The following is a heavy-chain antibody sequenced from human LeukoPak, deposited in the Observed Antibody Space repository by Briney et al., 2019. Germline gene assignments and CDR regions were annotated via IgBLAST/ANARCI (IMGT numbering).Heavy chain of an antibody. CDR1: GFTFSSYW. CDR2: ISSRSRTT. J-gene: IGHJ4*02. V-gene: IGHV3-48*01. CDR3: VRDQSWELPHYFDY. D-gene: IGHD1-26*01. Sequence: EGSLRLSCAASGFTFSSYWMSWVRQAPGKGLEWVADISSRSRTTYYADSVRGRFTISRDNAKNSLYLQMNSLRAEDTAVYYCVRDQSWELPHYFDYWGQGTLVTVSS.